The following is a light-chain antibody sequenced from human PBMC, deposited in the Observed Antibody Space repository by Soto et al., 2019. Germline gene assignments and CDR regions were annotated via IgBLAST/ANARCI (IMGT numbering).Light chain of an antibody. Sequence: EIVMTQSPATLSVSPGERASLSCRASQSVSSNLAWYQQKPGQAPRLLFYGASTRATGIPARFSGSGSGTEFTLTISSLQSEDFAVYYCLQYNNWPYTFGQGTKLEIK. V-gene: IGKV3-15*01. J-gene: IGKJ2*01. CDR3: LQYNNWPYT. CDR2: GAS. CDR1: QSVSSN.